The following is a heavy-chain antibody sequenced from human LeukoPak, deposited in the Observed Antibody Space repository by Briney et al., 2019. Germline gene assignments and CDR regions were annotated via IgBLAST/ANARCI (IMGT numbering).Heavy chain of an antibody. CDR2: INPNSGGT. J-gene: IGHJ4*02. Sequence: ASVKVSCKASGYTFTGYYMHWVRQASGQGLEWMGWINPNSGGTNYAQKFQGRVTMTRDTSISTAYMELSRLRSDDTAVYYCASHPTPGYSSGWLYYFDYWGQGTLVTVSS. V-gene: IGHV1-2*02. D-gene: IGHD6-19*01. CDR3: ASHPTPGYSSGWLYYFDY. CDR1: GYTFTGYY.